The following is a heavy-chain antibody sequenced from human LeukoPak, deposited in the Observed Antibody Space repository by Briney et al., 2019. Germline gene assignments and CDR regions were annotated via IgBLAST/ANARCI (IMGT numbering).Heavy chain of an antibody. V-gene: IGHV3-7*01. CDR2: IKEDGSEK. CDR3: ASGRQLGY. D-gene: IGHD6-6*01. CDR1: GFTFSNYW. Sequence: GGSLRLSCAASGFTFSNYWMSWVRQASGKGLEWVANIKEDGSEKYYVDSVKGRFTISRDNAKNSLYLQMNSLRAEDTAIYYCASGRQLGYWGQGTLVNVSP. J-gene: IGHJ4*02.